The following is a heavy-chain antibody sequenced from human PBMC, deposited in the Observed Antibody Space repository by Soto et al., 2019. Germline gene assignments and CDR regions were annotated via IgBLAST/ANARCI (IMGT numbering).Heavy chain of an antibody. J-gene: IGHJ4*02. V-gene: IGHV3-9*01. Sequence: EVQLVESGGDLVQPGRSLRLSCVASGFNFDDYAMHWDRQAPGKGLEWVSGITWNSGNSGYADSVRGRFTISRDNAKKSLYLEMDSLRPEDTALYYCAKDHLGGAVAVPFFDSRGQGALVTVSS. CDR2: ITWNSGNS. CDR1: GFNFDDYA. D-gene: IGHD6-19*01. CDR3: AKDHLGGAVAVPFFDS.